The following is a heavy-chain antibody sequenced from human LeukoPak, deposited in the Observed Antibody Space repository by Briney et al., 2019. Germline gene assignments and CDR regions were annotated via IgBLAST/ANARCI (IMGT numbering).Heavy chain of an antibody. V-gene: IGHV3-23*01. J-gene: IGHJ4*02. CDR2: ISDSGGST. CDR1: GFTFSSYA. D-gene: IGHD3-3*01. CDR3: AKNPAPLRFLEWLTFDY. Sequence: GGSLRLSCAASGFTFSSYAMSWVRQAPGKGLEWVSAISDSGGSTYYADSVKGRFTISRDNSKNTLYLQMNSLRAEDTAVYYCAKNPAPLRFLEWLTFDYWGQGTLVTVSS.